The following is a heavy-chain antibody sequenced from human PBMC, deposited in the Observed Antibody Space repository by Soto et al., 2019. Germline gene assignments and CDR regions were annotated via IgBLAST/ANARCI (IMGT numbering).Heavy chain of an antibody. V-gene: IGHV1-24*01. D-gene: IGHD3-9*01. CDR2: FDPEDGET. J-gene: IGHJ6*02. CDR3: ATEEPRAKGIRYQPGYYGMDV. CDR1: GYTLTELS. Sequence: GASVKVSCKVSGYTLTELSIHWVRQAPGKGLEWMGGFDPEDGETINAQRFQGRVTMTEDTSTDTAYMELSSLRSEDTAVFYCATEEPRAKGIRYQPGYYGMDVWGQGTTVTVSS.